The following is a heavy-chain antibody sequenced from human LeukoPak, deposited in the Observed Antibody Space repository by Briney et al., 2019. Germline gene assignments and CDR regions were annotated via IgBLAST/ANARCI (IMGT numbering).Heavy chain of an antibody. CDR1: GYTFTGYY. Sequence: ASVKLSCTASGYTFTGYYMHWVRQAPGQGLEWMGWINPNSAGTNYAQNFQGRVTMTRDTSINTAYMELSRLKSDDTAIYYCARESGLRGGGFDPWGQGTLVTVSS. J-gene: IGHJ5*02. V-gene: IGHV1-2*02. D-gene: IGHD5-12*01. CDR2: INPNSAGT. CDR3: ARESGLRGGGFDP.